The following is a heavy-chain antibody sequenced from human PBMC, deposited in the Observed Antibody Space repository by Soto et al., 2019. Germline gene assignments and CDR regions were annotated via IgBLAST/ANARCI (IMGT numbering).Heavy chain of an antibody. Sequence: SETLSLTCTVSGGSISSGDYYWSWIRQPPGKGLEWIGYIYYSGSTYYNPSLKSRVTISVDTSKNQFSLKLSSVTAADTAVYYCARGLRDSPKDIVLVPAAMHHWFDPWGQGTLVTVSS. CDR3: ARGLRDSPKDIVLVPAAMHHWFDP. J-gene: IGHJ5*02. CDR2: IYYSGST. V-gene: IGHV4-30-4*01. D-gene: IGHD2-2*01. CDR1: GGSISSGDYY.